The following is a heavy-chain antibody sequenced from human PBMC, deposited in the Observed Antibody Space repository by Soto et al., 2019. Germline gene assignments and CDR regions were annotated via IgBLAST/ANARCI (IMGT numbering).Heavy chain of an antibody. CDR3: ASSTVEMATIYYYYGMDV. CDR1: GDSLTSYW. V-gene: IGHV5-51*01. CDR2: IYPGDSDT. D-gene: IGHD5-12*01. Sequence: VESLKISCKGSGDSLTSYWIGWVRQMPGKGLEWMGIIYPGDSDTRYSPSFQGQVTISADKSISTAYLQWSSLKASDTAMYYCASSTVEMATIYYYYGMDVWGQGTTVTVSS. J-gene: IGHJ6*02.